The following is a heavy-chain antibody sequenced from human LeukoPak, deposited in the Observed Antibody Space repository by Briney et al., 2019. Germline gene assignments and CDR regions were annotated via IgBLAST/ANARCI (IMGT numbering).Heavy chain of an antibody. J-gene: IGHJ3*02. CDR3: ARETAVVTPGRSDVFDI. CDR1: GGSISSGGYY. Sequence: PSETLSLTCTVSGGSISSGGYYWSWIRQHPGKGLEWIGYIYYSGSTYYNPSLKSRVTISVDTSKRQFSLKLSSVTAADTAVYFCARETAVVTPGRSDVFDIWGQGTMVTVSS. D-gene: IGHD4-23*01. V-gene: IGHV4-31*03. CDR2: IYYSGST.